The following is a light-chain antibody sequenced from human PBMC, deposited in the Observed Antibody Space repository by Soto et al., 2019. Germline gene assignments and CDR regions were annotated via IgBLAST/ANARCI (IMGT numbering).Light chain of an antibody. CDR2: EVS. J-gene: IGLJ1*01. V-gene: IGLV2-14*01. Sequence: QSVLAQPSSVSGSPGQSITISCSGTISDVGSYDHVAWYQQFPGKTPKLMIYEVSNRPSGVSSRFSGSKSGNTASLTISGLQAEDEADYYCISYTGSSTSYVFRSGTKVTVL. CDR1: ISDVGSYDH. CDR3: ISYTGSSTSYV.